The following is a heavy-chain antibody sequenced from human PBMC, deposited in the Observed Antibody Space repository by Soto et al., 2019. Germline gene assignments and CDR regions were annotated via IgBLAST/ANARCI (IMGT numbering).Heavy chain of an antibody. CDR3: TRLAEWDYYYGMDV. CDR2: IYSGGST. J-gene: IGHJ6*02. CDR1: GFTVSSNY. D-gene: IGHD2-8*01. Sequence: LRLSCAASGFTVSSNYMSWVRQAPGKGLEWVSVIYSGGSTYYADSVKGRFTISRHNSKNTLYLQMNSLRAEDTAVYYCTRLAEWDYYYGMDVWGQGTTVTVSS. V-gene: IGHV3-53*04.